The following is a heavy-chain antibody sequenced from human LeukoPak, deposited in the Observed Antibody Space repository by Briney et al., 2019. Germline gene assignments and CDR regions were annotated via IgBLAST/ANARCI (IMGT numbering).Heavy chain of an antibody. Sequence: GGSLRLSCAASGFTFDDYAMHWVRQAPGKGLEWVSGISWNSGSIGYADSVKGRFTIYRDNAKNSLYLQMNSLRAEDTALYYCAKVVVAATLGYYYGMDVWGQGTTVTVSS. J-gene: IGHJ6*02. V-gene: IGHV3-9*01. CDR2: ISWNSGSI. CDR1: GFTFDDYA. D-gene: IGHD2-15*01. CDR3: AKVVVAATLGYYYGMDV.